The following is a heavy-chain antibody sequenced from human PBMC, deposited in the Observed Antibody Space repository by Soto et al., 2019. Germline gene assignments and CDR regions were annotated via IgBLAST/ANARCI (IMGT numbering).Heavy chain of an antibody. CDR1: GGSISSGGYY. V-gene: IGHV4-31*02. CDR3: ARSGGNSYYSGMDV. J-gene: IGHJ6*02. D-gene: IGHD3-10*01. CDR2: IYYSANT. Sequence: QVQLQESGPGLVKPSQTLSLTCSVSGGSISSGGYYWSWIRQPPGKGLEWVGYIYYSANTHYNPSLKGRVSISADTSKNQFSLNLSSVTAADTAAYYCARSGGNSYYSGMDVWGQGTTVTVSS.